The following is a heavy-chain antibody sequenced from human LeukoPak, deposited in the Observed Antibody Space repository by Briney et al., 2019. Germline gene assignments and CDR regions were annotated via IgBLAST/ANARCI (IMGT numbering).Heavy chain of an antibody. Sequence: PGGSLRLSCAGSGFTFNFYSMNWARPAPGKGLEWVSSISASPYIYYADSVKGRFTISRDDAKSSLYLQMNNLRAEDTAVYYCVRAGVSAQRKDVFDIWGQGTMVTVSS. J-gene: IGHJ3*02. V-gene: IGHV3-21*06. D-gene: IGHD3-10*01. CDR2: ISASPYI. CDR3: VRAGVSAQRKDVFDI. CDR1: GFTFNFYS.